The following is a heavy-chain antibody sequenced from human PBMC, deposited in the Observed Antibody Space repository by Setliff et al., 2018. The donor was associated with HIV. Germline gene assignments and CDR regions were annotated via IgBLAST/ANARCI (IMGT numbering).Heavy chain of an antibody. J-gene: IGHJ4*02. D-gene: IGHD3-3*01. CDR1: GFTFSTYS. Sequence: GGSLRLSCEASGFTFSTYSMNWVRQAPGKGLEWVSSISSSSRSKYYADSVKGRFTISRDNDKNSLYLQMNSLTAEDTAVYYCARDVSWRVRTNIDYWGQGALVTVSS. V-gene: IGHV3-21*01. CDR2: ISSSSRSK. CDR3: ARDVSWRVRTNIDY.